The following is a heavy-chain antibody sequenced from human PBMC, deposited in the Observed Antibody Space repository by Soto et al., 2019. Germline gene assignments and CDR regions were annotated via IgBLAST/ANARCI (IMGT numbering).Heavy chain of an antibody. V-gene: IGHV3-21*01. Sequence: GGSLRFSCAASGFTFSSYSMNWVRQAPGKGLEWVSSISSSSSYIYYADSVKGRFTISRDNAKNSLYLQMNSLRAEDTAVYYCARVVGIVVMGGFDYWGQGTLVTVSS. CDR1: GFTFSSYS. CDR2: ISSSSSYI. CDR3: ARVVGIVVMGGFDY. D-gene: IGHD3-22*01. J-gene: IGHJ4*02.